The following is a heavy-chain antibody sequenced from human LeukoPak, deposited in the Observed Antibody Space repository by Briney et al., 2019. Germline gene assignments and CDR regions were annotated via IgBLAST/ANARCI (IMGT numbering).Heavy chain of an antibody. CDR1: GYSFTSSW. Sequence: GESLRISCKGSGYSFTSSWISWVRQMPGKGLEWMGRIAPSDSYTNYSPSFQGHVTISADKSISTAYLQWSSLKASDTAMYYCARRPKGNYCSSTSCYYGWFDPWGQGTLVTVSS. D-gene: IGHD2-2*01. CDR3: ARRPKGNYCSSTSCYYGWFDP. CDR2: IAPSDSYT. J-gene: IGHJ5*02. V-gene: IGHV5-10-1*01.